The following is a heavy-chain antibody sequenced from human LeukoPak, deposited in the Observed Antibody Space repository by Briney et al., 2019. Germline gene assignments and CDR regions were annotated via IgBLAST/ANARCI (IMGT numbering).Heavy chain of an antibody. CDR1: GFTFSSYA. D-gene: IGHD3-22*01. V-gene: IGHV3-23*01. Sequence: GGSLGLSCAASGFTFSSYAMSWVRQAPGKGLEWVSGISTSSGTTSYADSVKGRFTISRDNPRNTLYMQMSSLRDEDTAVYYCAIMHRYYDGSGYWVQWGQGTLVTVSS. J-gene: IGHJ4*02. CDR2: ISTSSGTT. CDR3: AIMHRYYDGSGYWVQ.